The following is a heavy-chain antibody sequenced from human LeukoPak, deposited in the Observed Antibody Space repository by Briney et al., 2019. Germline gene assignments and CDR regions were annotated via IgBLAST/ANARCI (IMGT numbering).Heavy chain of an antibody. CDR3: ASGYYDFWSGYYLLDY. Sequence: SETLSLTCIVSGGSITTYYWSWIRQPPGKGLEWIGYIYHTGSTNYNPSLKSRLTISVDTSKNQFSLKLSSVTAADTAVYYCASGYYDFWSGYYLLDYWGQGTLVTVSS. CDR2: IYHTGST. V-gene: IGHV4-59*08. CDR1: GGSITTYY. J-gene: IGHJ4*02. D-gene: IGHD3-3*01.